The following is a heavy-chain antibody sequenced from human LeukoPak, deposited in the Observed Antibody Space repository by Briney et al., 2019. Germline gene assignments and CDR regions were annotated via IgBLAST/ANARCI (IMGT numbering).Heavy chain of an antibody. J-gene: IGHJ4*02. CDR1: GYSFANYW. CDR2: IYPGDSDT. Sequence: GASLKISCKAPGYSFANYWIGWVRQMPGKGLEWMGIIYPGDSDTRYTPSFQGQVTLSADKSITTAYLQLNNLKASDTAMYYCARPRQSGSYAGFDHWGQGTLVTVSS. CDR3: ARPRQSGSYAGFDH. V-gene: IGHV5-51*01. D-gene: IGHD1-26*01.